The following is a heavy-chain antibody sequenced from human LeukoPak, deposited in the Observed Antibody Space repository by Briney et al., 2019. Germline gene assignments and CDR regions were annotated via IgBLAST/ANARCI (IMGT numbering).Heavy chain of an antibody. CDR2: ISGSGGST. J-gene: IGHJ4*02. D-gene: IGHD5-18*01. CDR3: ARGYSYGYYFDY. Sequence: GGSLRLSCAASGFTFSSYAMSWVRQAPGKGLEWVSAISGSGGSTYYADSVKGRFTISRDNSKNTLYLQMNSLRAEDTAVYYCARGYSYGYYFDYWGQGTLVTVSS. V-gene: IGHV3-23*01. CDR1: GFTFSSYA.